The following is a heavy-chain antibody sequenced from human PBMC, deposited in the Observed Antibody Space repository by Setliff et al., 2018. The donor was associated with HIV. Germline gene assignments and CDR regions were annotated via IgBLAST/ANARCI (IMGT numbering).Heavy chain of an antibody. CDR2: IIPIARIP. CDR1: GGIFNTYG. Sequence: SVKVSCKASGGIFNTYGMNWVRQAPGQGLEWMGGIIPIARIPNYAQKFQDRVTFTADESTRTAYMEMSRLTSEDTALYYCARGPLYGYDRGYFDYWGQGTMVTVS. V-gene: IGHV1-69*10. D-gene: IGHD5-12*01. J-gene: IGHJ4*02. CDR3: ARGPLYGYDRGYFDY.